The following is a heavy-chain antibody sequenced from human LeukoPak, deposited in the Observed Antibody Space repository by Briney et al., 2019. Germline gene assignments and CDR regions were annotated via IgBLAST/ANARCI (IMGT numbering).Heavy chain of an antibody. CDR1: GGPISSHY. V-gene: IGHV4-4*07. CDR2: IHTSRTT. J-gene: IGHJ4*02. CDR3: ARNSNYGNYFDY. D-gene: IGHD4-11*01. Sequence: SETLSLTCTVSGGPISSHYWTWIRQPAGKGLEWIGRIHTSRTTNYNPSLQSRVTMSVDTSKNQFSLKLSSVTAADTAVYYCARNSNYGNYFDYWGQGNPVTVSS.